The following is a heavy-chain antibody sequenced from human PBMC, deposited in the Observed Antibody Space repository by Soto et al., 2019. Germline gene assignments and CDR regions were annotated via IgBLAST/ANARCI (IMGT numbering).Heavy chain of an antibody. V-gene: IGHV1-46*01. Sequence: QVQLVQSGAEVKKPGASVKVACKASGYTFTSYYIHWVRQAPGQGLEWVGRVNPSSGTVNYAQRFQSRATMTREASTSTVYMELSSLRSEDTALYYCARARWNVYSYGKEESDAFDIWGQGTMVTVSS. CDR1: GYTFTSYY. J-gene: IGHJ3*02. CDR2: VNPSSGTV. CDR3: ARARWNVYSYGKEESDAFDI. D-gene: IGHD3-16*01.